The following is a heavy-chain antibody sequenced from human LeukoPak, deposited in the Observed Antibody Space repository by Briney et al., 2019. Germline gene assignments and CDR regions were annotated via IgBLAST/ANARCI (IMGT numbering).Heavy chain of an antibody. CDR3: ARRNRYCNGGSCAHHHDS. CDR2: ISYIGTT. V-gene: IGHV4-39*07. D-gene: IGHD2-15*01. Sequence: SETLSLTCTVSGDSISSRTSDFWGWIRQSPGKGLEWIAEISYIGTTFYNPSLESRVSISLDTSKNQFSLKLSAVTAADTALYYCARRNRYCNGGSCAHHHDSWGQGTLVIVSS. CDR1: GDSISSRTSDF. J-gene: IGHJ4*02.